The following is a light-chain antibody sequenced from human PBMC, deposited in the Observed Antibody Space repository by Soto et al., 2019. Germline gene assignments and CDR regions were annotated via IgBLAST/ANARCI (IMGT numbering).Light chain of an antibody. V-gene: IGKV1-5*01. CDR1: QSISRW. J-gene: IGKJ5*01. CDR2: DAS. Sequence: DIQMTHSPSTLSASIGDRVIITCRASQSISRWLAWYQQRPGRAPKLLIYDASSLERGVPSRFSGTGSGTEFTLTIDRLQTDDFATYYCQQYHTSSITFGQGTRLEI. CDR3: QQYHTSSIT.